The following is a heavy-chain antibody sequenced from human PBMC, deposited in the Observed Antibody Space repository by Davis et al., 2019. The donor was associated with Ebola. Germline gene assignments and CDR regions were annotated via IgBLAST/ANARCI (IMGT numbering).Heavy chain of an antibody. D-gene: IGHD3-22*01. CDR2: IIPILGIA. CDR3: TRDDGSIVVCNAFDI. CDR1: GGTFSSYA. J-gene: IGHJ3*02. V-gene: IGHV1-69*04. Sequence: SVKVSCKASGGTFSSYAISWVRQAPGQGLEWMGRIIPILGIANYAQKFQGRVTITADKSTSTAYMELSSLRSEDTAVYYCTRDDGSIVVCNAFDIWGQGTMVTVSS.